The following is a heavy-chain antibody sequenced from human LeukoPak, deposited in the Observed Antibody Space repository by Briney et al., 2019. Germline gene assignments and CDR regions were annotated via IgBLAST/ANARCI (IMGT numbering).Heavy chain of an antibody. Sequence: PGGSLRLSCAASGFTFSNAWMSWVRQAPGKGLEWVGRIKSKTDGGTTDYAAPVKGRFTISRDDSKNTLYLQMNSLKTEDTAVYYCTANYGSGSWFDYWGQGTLVTVSS. J-gene: IGHJ4*02. CDR2: IKSKTDGGTT. V-gene: IGHV3-15*01. CDR1: GFTFSNAW. D-gene: IGHD3-10*01. CDR3: TANYGSGSWFDY.